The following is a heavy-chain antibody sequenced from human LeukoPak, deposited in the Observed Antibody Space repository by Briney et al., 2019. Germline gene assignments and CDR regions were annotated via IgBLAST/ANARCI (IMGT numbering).Heavy chain of an antibody. CDR3: ARDISWFDP. V-gene: IGHV4-4*07. Sequence: GSLRLSCAASGFTFSSYSMDWVRQAPGKGLEWIGRIYTSGSTNYNPSLKSRVTMSVDTSRNQFSLKLSSVTAADTAVYYCARDISWFDPWGQGTLVTVSS. CDR1: GFTFSSYS. J-gene: IGHJ5*02. D-gene: IGHD3-3*02. CDR2: IYTSGST.